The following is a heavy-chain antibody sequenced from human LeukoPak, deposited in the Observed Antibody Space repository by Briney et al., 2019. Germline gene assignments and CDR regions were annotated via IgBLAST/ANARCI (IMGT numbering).Heavy chain of an antibody. CDR2: ISYDGSNK. V-gene: IGHV3-30-3*01. Sequence: PGGSLRLSCAASGFTFSSYAMHWVRQAPGKGLEWVAVISYDGSNKYYADSVKGRFTISRDNSKNTLYLQMNSLRAEDTAVYYCARDLGLWFGELFCFDYWGQGTLVTVSS. CDR3: ARDLGLWFGELFCFDY. J-gene: IGHJ4*02. D-gene: IGHD3-10*01. CDR1: GFTFSSYA.